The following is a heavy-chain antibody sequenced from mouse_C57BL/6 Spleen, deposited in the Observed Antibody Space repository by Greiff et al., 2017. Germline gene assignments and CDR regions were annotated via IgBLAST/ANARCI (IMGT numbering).Heavy chain of an antibody. CDR1: GYAFSSSW. CDR3: AGYSIGDY. Sequence: QVQLQQSGPELVKPGASVKISCKASGYAFSSSWMNWVKQRPGKGLEWIGRIYPGDGDTNYNGKFKGKATLTADKSSSTAYMQLSSLTSEDSAVYFCAGYSIGDYWGQGTTLTVSS. J-gene: IGHJ2*01. CDR2: IYPGDGDT. D-gene: IGHD2-14*01. V-gene: IGHV1-82*01.